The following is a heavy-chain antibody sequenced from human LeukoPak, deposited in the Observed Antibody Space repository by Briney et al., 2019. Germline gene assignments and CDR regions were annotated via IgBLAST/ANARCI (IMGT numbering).Heavy chain of an antibody. Sequence: GGSLRLSCAASGFTFSSYAMSWVRQAPGKGLEWVSAISGSGGSTYYADSVKGRFTISRDNSKNTLYLQMNSLRAEDTAVYYCAKDHAGYGSSTRCSSMRQGADYWGQGTLVTVSS. CDR2: ISGSGGST. V-gene: IGHV3-23*01. CDR1: GFTFSSYA. CDR3: AKDHAGYGSSTRCSSMRQGADY. J-gene: IGHJ4*02. D-gene: IGHD2-2*01.